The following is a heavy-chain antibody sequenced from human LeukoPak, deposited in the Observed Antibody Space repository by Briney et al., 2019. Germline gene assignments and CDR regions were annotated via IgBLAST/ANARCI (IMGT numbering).Heavy chain of an antibody. J-gene: IGHJ5*02. CDR3: ARGGTYSSGLPGS. Sequence: GRSLRLSCAASGFSFSSYGLHWVRQAPGKGLVWVSRINSDGSSTNYADSVKGRFTISRDNAKNTLYLQMNTLRAEDTAVYYCARGGTYSSGLPGSWGQGTLVTVSS. D-gene: IGHD5-18*01. CDR2: INSDGSST. V-gene: IGHV3-74*01. CDR1: GFSFSSYG.